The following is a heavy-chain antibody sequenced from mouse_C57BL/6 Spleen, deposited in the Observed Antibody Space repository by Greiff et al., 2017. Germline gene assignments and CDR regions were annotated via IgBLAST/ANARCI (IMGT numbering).Heavy chain of an antibody. J-gene: IGHJ4*01. Sequence: ESGPGLVKPSQSLSLTCSVTGYSITSGYYWNWIRQFPGNKLEWMGYISYDGSNNYNPSLKNRISITRDTSKNQFFLKLNSVTTEDTATYYCARSNPRAMDYWGQGTSVTVSS. D-gene: IGHD6-1*01. CDR2: ISYDGSN. CDR1: GYSITSGYY. V-gene: IGHV3-6*01. CDR3: ARSNPRAMDY.